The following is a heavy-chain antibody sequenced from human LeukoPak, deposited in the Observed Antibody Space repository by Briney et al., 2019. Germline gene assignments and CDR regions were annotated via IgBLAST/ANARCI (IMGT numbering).Heavy chain of an antibody. CDR3: ATEPHYMPYDY. V-gene: IGHV3-48*01. D-gene: IGHD4-11*01. CDR2: ISSSSSTI. Sequence: PGGSLRLSCAASGFTFSSYSMNWVRQAPGKGLEWVSYISSSSSTIYYADSVKGRFTISRDNAKNSLYLQMNSLRAEDTAVYYCATEPHYMPYDYWGQGTLVTVSS. CDR1: GFTFSSYS. J-gene: IGHJ4*02.